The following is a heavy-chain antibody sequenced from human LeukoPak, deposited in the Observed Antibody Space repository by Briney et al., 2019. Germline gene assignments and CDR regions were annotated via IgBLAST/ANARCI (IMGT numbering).Heavy chain of an antibody. CDR2: IRGSGDGT. D-gene: IGHD3-16*01. V-gene: IGHV3-23*01. CDR3: ARDPNGDYVGAFDI. CDR1: GFTFSTYA. Sequence: PGGSLRLSCAASGFTFSTYAMTWGRQAPGQGLEWVSSIRGSGDGTFYADSVKGRFTISRDNTRNTLYLQMNSLRAEDTALYYCARDPNGDYVGAFDIWGQGIMVTVSS. J-gene: IGHJ3*02.